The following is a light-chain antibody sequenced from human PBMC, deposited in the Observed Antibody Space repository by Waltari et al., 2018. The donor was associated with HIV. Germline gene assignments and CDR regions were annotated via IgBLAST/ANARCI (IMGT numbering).Light chain of an antibody. CDR1: NIGSQS. Sequence: SYVLTQPPSVSVAPGQTARITCGGDNIGSQSVHWYQQKPGQAPLLVVFDDGERPSGIPERFSGSNSGNTATLTIGRVEAGDEADYYCQLWDTTSDHPVFGGGTKLTVL. V-gene: IGLV3-21*02. CDR2: DDG. CDR3: QLWDTTSDHPV. J-gene: IGLJ3*02.